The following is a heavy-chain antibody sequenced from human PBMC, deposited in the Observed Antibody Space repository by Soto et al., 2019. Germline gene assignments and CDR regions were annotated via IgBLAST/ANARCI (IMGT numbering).Heavy chain of an antibody. Sequence: EVQLVESGGGLVKPGGSLRLSCAASGFTFSSYSMNWVRQAPGKGLEWVSSISSSSSYIYYADSVKGRFTISRDNAKNSLYLQMNSLRAEDTAVYYCARAYYYDSSGYYYAEYFQHWGQDTLVTVSS. D-gene: IGHD3-22*01. V-gene: IGHV3-21*01. CDR2: ISSSSSYI. CDR3: ARAYYYDSSGYYYAEYFQH. J-gene: IGHJ1*01. CDR1: GFTFSSYS.